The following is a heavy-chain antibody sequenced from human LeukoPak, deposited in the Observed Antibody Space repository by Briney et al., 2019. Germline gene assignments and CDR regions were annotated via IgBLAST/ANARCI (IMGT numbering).Heavy chain of an antibody. CDR3: ARHEGKQLVFDY. V-gene: IGHV4-59*08. Sequence: SETLSLTCTVSGGSISSYYWSWIRQPPGKGLEWIGYIYYSGSTNCNPSLKGRVTISVDTSKNQFSLKLSSVTAADTAVYYCARHEGKQLVFDYWGQGTLVTVSS. D-gene: IGHD6-6*01. J-gene: IGHJ4*02. CDR1: GGSISSYY. CDR2: IYYSGST.